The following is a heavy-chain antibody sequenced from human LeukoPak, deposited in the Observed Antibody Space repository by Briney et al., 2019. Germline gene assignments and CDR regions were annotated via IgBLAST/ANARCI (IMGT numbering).Heavy chain of an antibody. V-gene: IGHV3-23*01. CDR3: AKGLGFLPQFDY. J-gene: IGHJ4*02. Sequence: SLSLFHAACILTHTIEAMTGARHPPAMALEAGTSLTYSRCHTYYADSVKGRFTISRDNSKNTVYIQMNSLRAEDTALYYCAKGLGFLPQFDYWGQGTLVAVSS. D-gene: IGHD6-19*01. CDR1: ILTHTIEA. CDR2: LTYSRCHT.